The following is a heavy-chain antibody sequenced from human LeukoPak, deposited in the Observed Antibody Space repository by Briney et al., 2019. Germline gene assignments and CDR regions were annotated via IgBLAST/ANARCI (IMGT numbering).Heavy chain of an antibody. CDR2: IYHSGST. D-gene: IGHD3-10*01. J-gene: IGHJ4*02. CDR1: GGSFSSGGYS. Sequence: SETLSLTCAVSGGSFSSGGYSWSWLRQPPGMGLEWTGYIYHSGSTYYNPSLKSRVTISVDRSKNQFSLKLSSVTAADTAVYYCARGYYGSGSYYIWGQGTLVTVSS. CDR3: ARGYYGSGSYYI. V-gene: IGHV4-30-2*01.